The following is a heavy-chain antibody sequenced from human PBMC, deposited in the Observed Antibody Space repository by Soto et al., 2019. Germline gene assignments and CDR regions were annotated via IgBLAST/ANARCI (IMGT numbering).Heavy chain of an antibody. D-gene: IGHD5-12*01. CDR1: GGTFSSYA. V-gene: IGHV1-69*12. CDR2: IIPIFGTA. J-gene: IGHJ4*01. Sequence: QVQLVQSGAEVKKPGASVKVSCKASGGTFSSYAISWVRQAPGQGLEWMGGIIPIFGTANDAQPFQGRVTITADDSTSTAYMAVSSLRSEDTAVYYCARLVVGYNYEDSDYGGHGSLVTVSS. CDR3: ARLVVGYNYEDSDY.